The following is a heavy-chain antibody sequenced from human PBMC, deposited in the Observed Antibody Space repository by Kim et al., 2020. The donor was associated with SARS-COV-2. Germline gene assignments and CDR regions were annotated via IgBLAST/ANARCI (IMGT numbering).Heavy chain of an antibody. J-gene: IGHJ6*02. V-gene: IGHV3-33*08. CDR3: ARDLVQRLDYRYFYGIDV. CDR1: GFTFSNYG. CDR2: IRNSGSNK. D-gene: IGHD6-25*01. Sequence: GGSLRLSCAASGFTFSNYGMNWVRQAPGKGLEWVSFIRNSGSNKYYADSVKGRFTISRDNAKNTLYLHMNSLRIDDTALYYCARDLVQRLDYRYFYGIDVWGPGTPGHRLL.